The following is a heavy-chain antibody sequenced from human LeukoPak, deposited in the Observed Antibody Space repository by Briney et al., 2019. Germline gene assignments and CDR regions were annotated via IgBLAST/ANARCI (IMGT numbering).Heavy chain of an antibody. V-gene: IGHV4-34*01. CDR3: AILAWQLAFDY. Sequence: SETLSLTCAVYGGSFSGYFWTWIRQPPGKRLEWIGEINHSGSTNYNPSLKSRVTISVDTSKNQFSLKLSSVTAADTAVYYCAILAWQLAFDYWGQGILVTVSS. CDR1: GGSFSGYF. D-gene: IGHD3-10*01. CDR2: INHSGST. J-gene: IGHJ4*02.